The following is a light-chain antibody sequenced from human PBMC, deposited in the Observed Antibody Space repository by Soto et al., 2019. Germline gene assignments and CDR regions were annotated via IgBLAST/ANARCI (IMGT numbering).Light chain of an antibody. V-gene: IGLV2-14*01. CDR2: EVS. Sequence: QSALTQPASVSGSPGQSITISCNGTSSDVGGYNYVSWYQQHPGKAPKLMIYEVSNRPSGVSKRFSGSKSGNTASLTISGLQAEDEDDYYCSSYTSSSSVVFGGGTKLTVL. J-gene: IGLJ2*01. CDR3: SSYTSSSSVV. CDR1: SSDVGGYNY.